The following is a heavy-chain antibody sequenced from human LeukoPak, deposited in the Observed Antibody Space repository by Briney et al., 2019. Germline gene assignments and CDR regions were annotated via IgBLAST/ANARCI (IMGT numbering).Heavy chain of an antibody. D-gene: IGHD2-2*02. Sequence: GGSLRLSCAASGFTFSDYYMSWIRQAPGKGLEWVSYISSSGSTIYYADSVKGRSTISRDNAKNSLYLQMNSLRAEDTAVYYCARVSVLYPDAFDIWGQGTMVTVSS. CDR2: ISSSGSTI. CDR3: ARVSVLYPDAFDI. J-gene: IGHJ3*02. V-gene: IGHV3-11*04. CDR1: GFTFSDYY.